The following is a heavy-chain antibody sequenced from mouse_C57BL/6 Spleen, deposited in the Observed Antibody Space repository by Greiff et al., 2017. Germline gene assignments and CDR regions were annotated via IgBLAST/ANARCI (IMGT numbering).Heavy chain of an antibody. J-gene: IGHJ1*03. CDR3: AREGDYEGYFDV. D-gene: IGHD2-4*01. V-gene: IGHV1-76*01. CDR2: IYPGSGNT. Sequence: VQLKQSGAELVRPGASVKLSCKASGYTFTDYYINWVKQRPGQGLEWIARIYPGSGNTYYNEKFKGKATLTAEKSSSTAYMQLSSLTSEDSAVYFCAREGDYEGYFDVWGTGTTVTVSS. CDR1: GYTFTDYY.